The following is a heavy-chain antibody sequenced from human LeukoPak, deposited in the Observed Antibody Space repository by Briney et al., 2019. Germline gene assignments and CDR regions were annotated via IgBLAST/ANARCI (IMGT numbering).Heavy chain of an antibody. V-gene: IGHV3-23*01. D-gene: IGHD3-22*01. CDR2: ISGSGGST. Sequence: TGGSLRLSCAASGFTYSSYAMSWVRQAPGKGMEWVSAISGSGGSTYYADSVKGRFTISRDNSKNTLYLQMNSLRAEDTAVYYCAKCSYYYDIPNWFDPWGQGTLVTVSS. CDR1: GFTYSSYA. CDR3: AKCSYYYDIPNWFDP. J-gene: IGHJ5*02.